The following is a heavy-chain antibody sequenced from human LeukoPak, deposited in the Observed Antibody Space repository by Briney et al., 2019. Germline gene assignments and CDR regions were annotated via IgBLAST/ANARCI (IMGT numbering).Heavy chain of an antibody. CDR3: AKTMVRGIISAFDM. CDR1: GFTFSTYG. CDR2: ISSSGNTI. J-gene: IGHJ3*02. D-gene: IGHD3-10*01. V-gene: IGHV3-48*04. Sequence: GGSLRLSCAASGFTFSTYGMNWVRQAPGKGLEWLSYISSSGNTIYYADSVKGRFTISRDNAKNSLYLQMSSLRAEDTAVYYCAKTMVRGIISAFDMWGQGTMVTVSS.